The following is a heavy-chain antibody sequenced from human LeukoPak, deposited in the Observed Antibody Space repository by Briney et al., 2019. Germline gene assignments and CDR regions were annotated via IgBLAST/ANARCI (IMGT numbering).Heavy chain of an antibody. D-gene: IGHD3-10*01. CDR2: IYYSGST. J-gene: IGHJ4*02. V-gene: IGHV4-39*07. CDR3: ASSSVRLLWFGELFIPHYFDY. Sequence: SETLSLTCTVSGGSISSSSYYWGWIRQPPGKGLEWIGSIYYSGSTYYNPSLKSRVTISVDTSKNQFSLKLSSVTPEDTAVYYCASSSVRLLWFGELFIPHYFDYWGQGTLVTVSS. CDR1: GGSISSSSYY.